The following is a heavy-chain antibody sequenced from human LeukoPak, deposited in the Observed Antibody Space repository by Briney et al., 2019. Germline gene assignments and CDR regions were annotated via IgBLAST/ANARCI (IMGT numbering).Heavy chain of an antibody. CDR1: GFTFSSYA. Sequence: PGRSLRLSCAASGFTFSSYAMHWVRQAPGKGLEWVAVISYDGSNKYYADSVKGRFTISRDNSKNTLYLQMNSLRAEDTAVYYCAREDFHYWGQGTLVTVSS. CDR2: ISYDGSNK. V-gene: IGHV3-30-3*01. J-gene: IGHJ4*02. CDR3: AREDFHY.